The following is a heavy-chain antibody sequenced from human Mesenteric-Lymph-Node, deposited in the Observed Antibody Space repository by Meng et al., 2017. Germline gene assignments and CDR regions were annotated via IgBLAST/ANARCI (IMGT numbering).Heavy chain of an antibody. V-gene: IGHV4-30-4*01. CDR3: SREEVY. CDR2: IYASGST. J-gene: IGHJ4*02. Sequence: QVQLQESGPGLVKPSQTLSLTCTVSGASISRGGYYWSWIRQPPGKGLEWIGNIYASGSTYYNPSLQSRVTISVDTSKNQFSLNLYSVTAADTAVYYCSREEVYWSQGTLVTVSS. CDR1: GASISRGGYY.